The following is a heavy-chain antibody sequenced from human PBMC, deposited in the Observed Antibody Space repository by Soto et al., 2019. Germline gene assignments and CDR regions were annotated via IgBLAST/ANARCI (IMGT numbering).Heavy chain of an antibody. V-gene: IGHV1-3*01. CDR2: INAGNGNT. J-gene: IGHJ6*02. CDR3: ARDYDFWSGREVNYGMDV. Sequence: ASVKVSCKASGYTFTSYAMHWVRQAPGQRLEWMGWINAGNGNTKYSQKFQGRVTITRDTSASTAYMELSSLRSEDTAVYYCARDYDFWSGREVNYGMDVRGQGTTVTVSS. CDR1: GYTFTSYA. D-gene: IGHD3-3*01.